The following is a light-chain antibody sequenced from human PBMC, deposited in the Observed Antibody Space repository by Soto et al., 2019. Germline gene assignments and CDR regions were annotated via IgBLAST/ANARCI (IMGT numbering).Light chain of an antibody. CDR2: GAS. CDR1: QSISSK. J-gene: IGKJ1*01. CDR3: QQYNSWPRT. Sequence: EIVMTQSPATLSVSPGERATLSCRASQSISSKLAWFQEKPGQAPRLLFYGASTRATGIPARFSGSGSGTEFTLTISSLQSEDFAVYYCQQYNSWPRTFGQGTKVDIK. V-gene: IGKV3-15*01.